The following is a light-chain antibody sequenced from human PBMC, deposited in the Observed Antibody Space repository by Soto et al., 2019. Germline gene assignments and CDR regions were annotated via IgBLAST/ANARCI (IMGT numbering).Light chain of an antibody. V-gene: IGKV1-33*01. J-gene: IGKJ3*01. CDR3: QQLHTYPRT. CDR2: DAS. Sequence: DIQMTQSPSSLSASVGDRVTITCQASHDISNYLNWYQQKPGQAPKLLIYDASNLETGVPSRFSGSGSGTDFTLIISSLQPEDFAVYYCQQLHTYPRTFGPGTKVDIK. CDR1: HDISNY.